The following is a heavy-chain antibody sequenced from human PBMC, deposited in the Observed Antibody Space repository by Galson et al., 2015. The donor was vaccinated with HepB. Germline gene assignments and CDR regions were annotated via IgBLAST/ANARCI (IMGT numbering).Heavy chain of an antibody. CDR1: GFSLDTVGVG. V-gene: IGHV2-5*02. CDR3: AHARYPESGYVLDY. CDR2: IYWDDEK. Sequence: PALVRPTPPLTLTCTFSGFSLDTVGVGVGWIRQPPGKALEWLALIYWDDEKRYSPSLKSRLSITTEPSKKQFVFRMTNMDPVDSATYYGAHARYPESGYVLDYWGLGTLVTVSA. D-gene: IGHD5-12*01. J-gene: IGHJ4*02.